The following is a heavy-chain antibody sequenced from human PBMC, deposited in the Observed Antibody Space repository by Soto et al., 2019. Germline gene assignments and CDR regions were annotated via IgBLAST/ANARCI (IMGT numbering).Heavy chain of an antibody. CDR2: INHSGST. Sequence: PSETLSLTCAVYGGSFSGYYWSWIRQPPGKGLEWIGEINHSGSTNYNPSLKSRVTISVDTSKNQFSLKLSSVTAADPAVYYCARESEDLTSNFDYWGQGTLVTVSS. CDR1: GGSFSGYY. V-gene: IGHV4-34*01. J-gene: IGHJ4*02. CDR3: ARESEDLTSNFDY.